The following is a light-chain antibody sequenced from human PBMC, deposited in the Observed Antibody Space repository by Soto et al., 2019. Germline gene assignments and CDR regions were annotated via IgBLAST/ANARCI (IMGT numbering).Light chain of an antibody. J-gene: IGKJ4*01. Sequence: EIVLTQSPATLSLSPGDRATLSCRASQSVSGYLAWYQQKPGQAPRLLIYDSSNRATGIPARFSGSGSGPDLPLTITIREPEDFAVYYCQQRSNCPSTFGGGTKVEI. CDR2: DSS. CDR3: QQRSNCPST. CDR1: QSVSGY. V-gene: IGKV3-11*01.